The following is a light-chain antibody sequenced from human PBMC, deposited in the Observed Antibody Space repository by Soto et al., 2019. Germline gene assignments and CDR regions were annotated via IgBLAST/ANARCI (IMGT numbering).Light chain of an antibody. CDR2: AAS. CDR1: QGISNS. CDR3: QKYDRAPLT. V-gene: IGKV1-27*01. J-gene: IGKJ3*01. Sequence: DIQMTQSPSSLSASVGDTVTITCRASQGISNSLAWFQQKPGRVPQFLIYAASTLQPGVPPRFSGSGYGTDFTLTISSLQPEYVATYYCQKYDRAPLTFGPGTRVDIQ.